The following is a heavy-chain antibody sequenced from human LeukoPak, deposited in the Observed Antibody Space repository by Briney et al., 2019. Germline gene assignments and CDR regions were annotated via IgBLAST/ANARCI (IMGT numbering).Heavy chain of an antibody. D-gene: IGHD2-21*02. V-gene: IGHV3-15*01. CDR1: EFTFSNAW. J-gene: IGHJ4*02. Sequence: GGSLRLSCAASEFTFSNAWMSWVRQAPEKGLEWVGRIKSKTDGGTTDYAAPVKGRFTISRDDSKNTLYLQMNSLKTEDTAVYYCTTEVVVTAKYDYWGQGTLVTVSS. CDR3: TTEVVVTAKYDY. CDR2: IKSKTDGGTT.